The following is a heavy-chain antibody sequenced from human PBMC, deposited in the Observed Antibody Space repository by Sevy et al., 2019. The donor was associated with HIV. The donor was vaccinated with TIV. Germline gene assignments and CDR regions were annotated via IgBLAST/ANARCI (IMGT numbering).Heavy chain of an antibody. CDR2: IFPGNSDT. Sequence: GESLKISCRSSGNSFTNNWIGWVRQMPGKALDWMGVIFPGNSDTRYSPSLQSQVTISADKSITTAYLHWNSLRASDTAIYYCVRVVAGEGHLDYWGQGTLVTVSS. J-gene: IGHJ4*02. CDR3: VRVVAGEGHLDY. D-gene: IGHD2-15*01. CDR1: GNSFTNNW. V-gene: IGHV5-51*01.